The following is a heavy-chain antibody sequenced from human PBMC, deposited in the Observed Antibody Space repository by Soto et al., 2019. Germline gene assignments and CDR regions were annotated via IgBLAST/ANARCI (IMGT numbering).Heavy chain of an antibody. CDR3: ARSFYYYDSSGYYYYFDY. V-gene: IGHV4-59*01. CDR1: GGSICSYY. D-gene: IGHD3-22*01. J-gene: IGHJ4*02. CDR2: IYYSGST. Sequence: SETPSLTCTVSGGSICSYYWSWIRQPPGKGLEWIGYIYYSGSTNYNPSLKSRVTISVDTSKNQFSLKLSSVTAADTAVYYCARSFYYYDSSGYYYYFDYWGQGTLVTVSS.